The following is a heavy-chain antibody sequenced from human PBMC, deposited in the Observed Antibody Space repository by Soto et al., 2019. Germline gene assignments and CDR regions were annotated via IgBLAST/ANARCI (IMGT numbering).Heavy chain of an antibody. V-gene: IGHV4-59*06. J-gene: IGHJ6*02. CDR2: IYYSGST. CDR3: ARVTVVVPAAMEDYYYYYGMDV. CDR1: GGSISSYY. D-gene: IGHD2-2*01. Sequence: SETLSLTCTVSGGSISSYYWSWIRQHPGKGLEWIGYIYYSGSTYYNPSLKSRVTISVDTSKNQFSLKLSSVTAADTAVYYCARVTVVVPAAMEDYYYYYGMDVWGQGTTVTVSS.